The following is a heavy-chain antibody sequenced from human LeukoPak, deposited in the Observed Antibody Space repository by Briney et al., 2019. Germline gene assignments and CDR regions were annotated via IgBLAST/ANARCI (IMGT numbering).Heavy chain of an antibody. CDR1: GFTVSSNY. J-gene: IGHJ6*04. D-gene: IGHD2-8*01. CDR2: ISSSSSTI. V-gene: IGHV3-48*01. CDR3: ARDYNILMVYAGMDV. Sequence: GGSLRLSCAASGFTVSSNYMSWVRQAPGPGQEWVSYISSSSSTIYYAASVKGRFTISRDKAKNSLYLQMNSLRAEDTAVYYCARDYNILMVYAGMDVWGKGTTVTVSS.